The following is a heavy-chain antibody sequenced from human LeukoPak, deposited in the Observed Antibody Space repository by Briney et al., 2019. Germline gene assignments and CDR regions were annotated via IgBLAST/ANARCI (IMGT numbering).Heavy chain of an antibody. CDR1: GFIFSNYG. CDR2: ISSSSRTV. D-gene: IGHD3-9*01. V-gene: IGHV3-48*01. CDR3: ARGYDILTGYPYFDY. Sequence: GGSLRLSCAASGFIFSNYGMNWVRQAPGKGLEWVSYISSSSRTVYYADSVKGRFTVSRDNAENSMYLQMNSLRSEDTAVYYCARGYDILTGYPYFDYWGQGTLVTVSS. J-gene: IGHJ4*02.